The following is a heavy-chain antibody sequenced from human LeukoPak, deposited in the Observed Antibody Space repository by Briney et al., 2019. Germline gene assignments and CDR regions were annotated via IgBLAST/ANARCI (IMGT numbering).Heavy chain of an antibody. J-gene: IGHJ3*02. CDR1: GYTFTSYD. CDR3: ASHSSSLAFDI. Sequence: ASVKVSCKASGYTFTSYDINWVRQATGQGLEWMGRINPNSGGTNYAQKFQGRVTMTRDTSISTAYMELSRLRSDDTAVYYCASHSSSLAFDIWGQGTMVTVSS. CDR2: INPNSGGT. D-gene: IGHD6-13*01. V-gene: IGHV1-2*06.